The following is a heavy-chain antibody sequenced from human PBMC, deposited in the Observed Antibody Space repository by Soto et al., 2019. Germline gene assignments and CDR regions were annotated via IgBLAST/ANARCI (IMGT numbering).Heavy chain of an antibody. J-gene: IGHJ5*02. Sequence: KTSETLSLTCAGYCGPLGPDYCSWIRQSPGKGLEWIGEVRYSGSTNYNPSLRSRVTVSVDMSRNQFSLKLTSMTAADTAVYYCARGGTWPTRFDPWGPGTLVTVSS. CDR2: VRYSGST. CDR3: ARGGTWPTRFDP. V-gene: IGHV4-34*01. CDR1: CGPLGPDY.